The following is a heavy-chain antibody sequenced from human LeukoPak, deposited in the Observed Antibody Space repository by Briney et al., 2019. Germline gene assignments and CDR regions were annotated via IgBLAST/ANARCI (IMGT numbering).Heavy chain of an antibody. CDR2: IHYDGSNK. D-gene: IGHD4-23*01. CDR3: AKYHGGSFDY. Sequence: GGSLRLSCAASGFTFSGYGMHWVRQAPGKGLEWVAFIHYDGSNKYYADSVKGRFTISRDNSKNTLYLQTNSLGAEDTAVYYCAKYHGGSFDYWGQGTRVTVSS. CDR1: GFTFSGYG. J-gene: IGHJ4*02. V-gene: IGHV3-30*02.